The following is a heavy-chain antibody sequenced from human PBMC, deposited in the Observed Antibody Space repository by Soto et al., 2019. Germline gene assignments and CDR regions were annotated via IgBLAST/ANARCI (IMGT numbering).Heavy chain of an antibody. J-gene: IGHJ6*02. CDR3: AGYCISTSCYYGMDV. CDR1: GGSISSYY. V-gene: IGHV4-59*01. D-gene: IGHD2-2*01. CDR2: IYYSGST. Sequence: QVQLQESGPGLVKPSETLSLTCTVSGGSISSYYWSWIRQPPGKGLEWIGYIYYSGSTNYNPSLKSRVTISVDTSKNQFSLKLSSVTAADTAVYYCAGYCISTSCYYGMDVWGQGTTVTVSS.